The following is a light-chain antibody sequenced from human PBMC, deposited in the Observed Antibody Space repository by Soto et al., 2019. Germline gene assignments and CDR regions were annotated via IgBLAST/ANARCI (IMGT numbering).Light chain of an antibody. CDR3: QQYGSSPIT. J-gene: IGKJ5*01. Sequence: IAMTQSPPTLPASPGEGATLSCRASQSVSSNLAWYQQKPGQAPRLLISGASSRATGIPDRFTGSGSGTDFTLTISRLEPEDFAVYYCQQYGSSPITFGQGTRLEI. CDR1: QSVSSN. CDR2: GAS. V-gene: IGKV3-20*01.